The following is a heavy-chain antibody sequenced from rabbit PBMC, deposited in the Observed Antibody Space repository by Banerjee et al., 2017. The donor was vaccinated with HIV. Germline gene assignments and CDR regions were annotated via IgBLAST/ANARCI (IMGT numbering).Heavy chain of an antibody. J-gene: IGHJ6*01. CDR1: GFDLSHDYW. V-gene: IGHV1S40*01. Sequence: QSLEESGGDLVKPGASLTLTCMASGFDLSHDYWISWVRQAPGEPLEHIASIGSSGNTYYASWAKGRFTISKTSSTTVTLQMTSLTAADTATYFCARAYAGSSGYLIYGMDLWGPGTLVTDS. CDR3: ARAYAGSSGYLIYGMDL. CDR2: IGSSGNT. D-gene: IGHD1-1*01.